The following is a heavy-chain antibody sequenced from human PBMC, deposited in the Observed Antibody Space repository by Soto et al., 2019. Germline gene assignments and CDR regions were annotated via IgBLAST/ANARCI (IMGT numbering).Heavy chain of an antibody. CDR1: GGSFSCYY. D-gene: IGHD3-10*01. CDR3: ARDGSGSDY. V-gene: IGHV4-34*01. CDR2: INHSGST. Sequence: SETLSLTCAVYGGSFSCYYWSWIRQPPGKGLEWIGEINHSGSTNYNPSLKSRVTISVDTSKNQFSLKLSSVTAADTAVYYCARDGSGSDYWGQGTLVTVSS. J-gene: IGHJ4*02.